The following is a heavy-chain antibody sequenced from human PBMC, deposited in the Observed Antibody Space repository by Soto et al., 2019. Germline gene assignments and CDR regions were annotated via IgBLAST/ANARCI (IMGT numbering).Heavy chain of an antibody. CDR3: AGLRWGYSSGKEYDY. Sequence: QVQLVQSGAEVKKPGASVKVSCKASGYTFTSYAMHWVRQAPGQRLEWMGWINAGNGNTKYSQKLQGRVTITGDTSASTAYMELGSLRSEDTAVYYCAGLRWGYSSGKEYDYWGQGTLVTVSS. J-gene: IGHJ4*02. CDR1: GYTFTSYA. CDR2: INAGNGNT. D-gene: IGHD6-19*01. V-gene: IGHV1-3*01.